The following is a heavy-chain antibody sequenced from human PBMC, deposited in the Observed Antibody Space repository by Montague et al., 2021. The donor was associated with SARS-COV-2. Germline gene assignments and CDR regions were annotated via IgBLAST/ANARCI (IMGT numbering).Heavy chain of an antibody. D-gene: IGHD3-9*01. CDR3: ARHALGYFDWLNEGYFDY. CDR1: GGSISSYY. J-gene: IGHJ4*02. Sequence: SETLSLTCTVSGGSISSYYWSWIRQPPGKGLELIGYIYYSGSTNYNPSLKSRVTISVDTSKNQFSLKLSSVTAADTAAYYCARHALGYFDWLNEGYFDYWGQGTLVTVSS. CDR2: IYYSGST. V-gene: IGHV4-59*08.